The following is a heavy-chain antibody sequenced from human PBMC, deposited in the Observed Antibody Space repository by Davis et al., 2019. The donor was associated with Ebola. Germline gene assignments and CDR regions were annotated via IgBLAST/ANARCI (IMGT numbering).Heavy chain of an antibody. J-gene: IGHJ4*02. D-gene: IGHD3-9*01. CDR2: INHSGST. V-gene: IGHV4-34*01. CDR3: ARGYDILTGYYLGFDY. CDR1: GGSFSGYY. Sequence: GSLRLSCAVYGGSFSGYYWSWIRQPPGKGLEWIGEINHSGSTNYNPSLKSRVTISVDTSKNQFSLKLSSVTAADTAVYYCARGYDILTGYYLGFDYWGQGTLVTVSS.